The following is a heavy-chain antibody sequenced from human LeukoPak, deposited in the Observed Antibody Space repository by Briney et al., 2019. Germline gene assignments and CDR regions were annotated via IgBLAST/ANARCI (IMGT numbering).Heavy chain of an antibody. CDR1: GFSFSDYY. CDR3: ARDPVAAAGSTYYHKYMDV. V-gene: IGHV3-11*01. D-gene: IGHD6-13*01. CDR2: ITXNGSPI. Sequence: KPGGSLRLSCAASGFSFSDYYMSWIRQAPGKGLELVSYITXNGSPIYDADSVKGRFTISRDNAKNSLYLQMNSLRAEDTAVYYCARDPVAAAGSTYYHKYMDVWGKGTTVTVS. J-gene: IGHJ6*03.